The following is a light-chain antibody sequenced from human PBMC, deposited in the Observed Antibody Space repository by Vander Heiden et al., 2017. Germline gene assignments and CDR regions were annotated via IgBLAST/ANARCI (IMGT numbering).Light chain of an antibody. CDR2: DDS. CDR1: NIGSKS. Sequence: SYVLTPLPSVSVAPGQTARITCGGNNIGSKSVHWYQRKPGQAPVLVVYDDSDRPSGIPERFSGSNSGNTATLTISRVEAGNEADYYCQVWDSSSDHPEFGGGTKLTVL. J-gene: IGLJ3*02. V-gene: IGLV3-21*02. CDR3: QVWDSSSDHPE.